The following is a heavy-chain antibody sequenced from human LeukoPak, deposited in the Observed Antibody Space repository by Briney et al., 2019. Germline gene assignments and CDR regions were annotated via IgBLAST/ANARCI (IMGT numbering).Heavy chain of an antibody. J-gene: IGHJ4*02. Sequence: SETLSLTCTVSGYSINNGCYWGWIRQPPGKGLEWIGSIYHSERTHYNPSLKSRVTISVDTSKNQFSLKLSSVTAADTAVYYCARVLPITPYFDYWGQGTLVTVSS. D-gene: IGHD1-20*01. CDR2: IYHSERT. CDR3: ARVLPITPYFDY. CDR1: GYSINNGCY. V-gene: IGHV4-38-2*02.